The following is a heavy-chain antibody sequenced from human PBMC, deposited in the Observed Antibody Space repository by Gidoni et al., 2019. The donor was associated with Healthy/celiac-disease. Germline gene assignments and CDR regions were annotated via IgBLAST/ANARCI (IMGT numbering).Heavy chain of an antibody. CDR2: IYWDDDK. CDR1: GFSLSTSGVG. D-gene: IGHD3-22*01. CDR3: ARAYYYDSSGYYYGKNNWFDP. J-gene: IGHJ5*02. V-gene: IGHV2-5*02. Sequence: QITLKESGPTLVNPTQTLTLTCTLSGFSLSTSGVGVGWIRQPPGKALEWLALIYWDDDKRYSPSLKSRLTITKDTSKNQVVLTMTNMDPVDTATYYCARAYYYDSSGYYYGKNNWFDPWGQGTLVTVSS.